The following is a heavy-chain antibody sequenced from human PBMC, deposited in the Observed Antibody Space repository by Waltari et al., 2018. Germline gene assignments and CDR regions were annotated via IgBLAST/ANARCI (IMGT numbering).Heavy chain of an antibody. D-gene: IGHD7-27*01. CDR2: IIPIFGKA. CDR1: GGTFSSYA. J-gene: IGHJ4*02. CDR3: AATTLNGEGLGDY. Sequence: QVQLVQSGAEVKKPGSSVKVSCKASGGTFSSYAISWVRQAPGQGLEWMGGIIPIFGKANYAQKFQVRGTITADESTGTAYMELSSLRSEDTAVYYCAATTLNGEGLGDYWGQGTLVTVSS. V-gene: IGHV1-69*01.